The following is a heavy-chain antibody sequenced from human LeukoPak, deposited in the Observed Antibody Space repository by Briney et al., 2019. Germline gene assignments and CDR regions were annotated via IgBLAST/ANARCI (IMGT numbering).Heavy chain of an antibody. D-gene: IGHD3-10*01. J-gene: IGHJ4*02. V-gene: IGHV3-33*01. CDR3: ARGLLWFGEFRGFDY. CDR1: GFTFNSYD. Sequence: GRSLRLSCAASGFTFNSYDMHWVRQAPGKGLEWVALIWYDGSNKYYADSVKGRFTISRDNSKNTLYLQMNSLRAEDTAVYYCARGLLWFGEFRGFDYWGQGTLVTVSS. CDR2: IWYDGSNK.